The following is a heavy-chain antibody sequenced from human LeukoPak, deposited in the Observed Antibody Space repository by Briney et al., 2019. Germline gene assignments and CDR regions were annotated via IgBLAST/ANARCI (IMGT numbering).Heavy chain of an antibody. D-gene: IGHD3-22*01. J-gene: IGHJ3*02. CDR2: IRGSGVST. Sequence: PGGSLRLSCAASGFTFSSYAMSWVRQAPGKGLEWLSSIRGSGVSTYYADSVKGRFTISRDNSKNTLYLQMNSLRAEDTAVYYCARVRTNYYDSRDAFDIWGQGTMVTVSS. CDR1: GFTFSSYA. CDR3: ARVRTNYYDSRDAFDI. V-gene: IGHV3-23*01.